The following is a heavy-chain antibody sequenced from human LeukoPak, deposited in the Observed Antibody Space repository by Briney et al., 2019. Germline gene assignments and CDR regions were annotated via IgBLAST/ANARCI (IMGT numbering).Heavy chain of an antibody. J-gene: IGHJ4*02. CDR2: MNPDSGNT. Sequence: ASVKVSCKASGYTFTSYDINWVRQATGQGLEWMGWMNPDSGNTGYAQNFQGRVTITRNTSISTAYMELSSLRSEDTAVYYCARNLVGAKAEYYFDYWGQGTLVTVSS. D-gene: IGHD1-26*01. CDR1: GYTFTSYD. CDR3: ARNLVGAKAEYYFDY. V-gene: IGHV1-8*03.